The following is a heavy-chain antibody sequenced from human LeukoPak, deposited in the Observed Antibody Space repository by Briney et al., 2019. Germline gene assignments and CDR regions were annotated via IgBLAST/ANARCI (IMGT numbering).Heavy chain of an antibody. CDR3: ARDAPRWRFLQWGGNWFDP. J-gene: IGHJ5*02. V-gene: IGHV4-61*02. Sequence: SETLSLTCTVSGGSISSSSYYWSWIRQPAGKGLEWIGRIYTSGSTNYNPSLKSRVTMSVDTSKNQFSLKLSSVTAADTAVYYCARDAPRWRFLQWGGNWFDPWGQGTLVTVSS. CDR2: IYTSGST. D-gene: IGHD3-3*01. CDR1: GGSISSSSYY.